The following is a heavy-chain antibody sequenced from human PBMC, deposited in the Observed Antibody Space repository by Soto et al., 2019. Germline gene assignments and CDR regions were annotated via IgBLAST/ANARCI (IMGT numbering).Heavy chain of an antibody. CDR1: GLTLGGYA. V-gene: IGHV3-23*01. D-gene: IGHD2-2*02. CDR3: AKDIPRDGMDV. Sequence: PGGSLRLACAASGLTLGGYAMSWVRQAPGKGLEWVSAISGSGGSTYYADSVKGRFTISRDNSKNTLYLQMNSLRAEDTALYYCAKDIPRDGMDVWGQETTVTVSS. CDR2: ISGSGGST. J-gene: IGHJ6*02.